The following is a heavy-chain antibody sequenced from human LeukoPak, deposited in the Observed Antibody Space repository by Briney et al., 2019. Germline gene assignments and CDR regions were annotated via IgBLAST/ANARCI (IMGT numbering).Heavy chain of an antibody. Sequence: PGGSLRLSCAASGFTFSGYEMSWVRHAPGKRLEWLSYISSRDNTIYYADSVKGRFTIPRDNAKNSLYLQMTSLRTEDTAVYYCARDMTGTTLFDYWGQGTLVTVSS. D-gene: IGHD1-20*01. V-gene: IGHV3-48*03. CDR3: ARDMTGTTLFDY. CDR2: ISSRDNTI. J-gene: IGHJ4*02. CDR1: GFTFSGYE.